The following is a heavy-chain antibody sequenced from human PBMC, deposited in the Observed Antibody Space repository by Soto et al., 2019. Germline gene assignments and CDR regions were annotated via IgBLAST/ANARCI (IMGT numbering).Heavy chain of an antibody. J-gene: IGHJ4*02. CDR2: VKSSANGGAI. CDR3: SADLPDWGAYAFDY. CDR1: GFTFNGAW. D-gene: IGHD3-16*01. Sequence: EVQLVESGGGLVKPGGSLRLSCAASGFTFNGAWMNWVRQAPGKGLEWVGRVKSSANGGAIDYAAPVEGRFTISRDDSKNTLYLQMNSLITVDTAFYYCSADLPDWGAYAFDYWGQGTLVTVSS. V-gene: IGHV3-15*07.